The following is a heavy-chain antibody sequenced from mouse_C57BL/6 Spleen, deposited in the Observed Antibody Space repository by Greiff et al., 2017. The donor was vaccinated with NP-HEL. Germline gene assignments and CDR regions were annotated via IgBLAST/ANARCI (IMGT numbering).Heavy chain of an antibody. V-gene: IGHV5-17*01. CDR3: AKAYYRRYAMDY. Sequence: EVMLVESGGGLVKPGGSLKLSCAASGFTFSDYGMHWVRQAPEKGLVWVAYISSGSSTIYYADTVKGRFTISRDNAKNTLFLQMTSLRSEDTAMYYCAKAYYRRYAMDYWGQGTSVTVSS. CDR1: GFTFSDYG. D-gene: IGHD2-14*01. J-gene: IGHJ4*01. CDR2: ISSGSSTI.